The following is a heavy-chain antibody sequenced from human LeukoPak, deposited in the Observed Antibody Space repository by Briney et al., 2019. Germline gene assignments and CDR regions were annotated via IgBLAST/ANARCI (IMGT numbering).Heavy chain of an antibody. V-gene: IGHV4-39*01. CDR3: ETRIAAAGHYFDY. D-gene: IGHD6-13*01. CDR2: FYYSGST. Sequence: PSETLSLTCTVSGGSISSSNYYWAWLPPPPGSGLDGLWRFYYSGSTYYNPSLKSQVTISVDTSKNQFSLKVTSVTAADTAVYYCETRIAAAGHYFDYWGQGTLVTVSS. J-gene: IGHJ4*02. CDR1: GGSISSSNYY.